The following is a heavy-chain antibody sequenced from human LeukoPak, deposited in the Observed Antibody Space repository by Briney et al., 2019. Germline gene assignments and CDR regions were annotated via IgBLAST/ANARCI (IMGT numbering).Heavy chain of an antibody. D-gene: IGHD6-19*01. CDR3: ATGSSGWYFPHFDY. V-gene: IGHV1-24*01. J-gene: IGHJ4*02. Sequence: ASVKVSCKVSGYTLTELSMHWVRQAPGKGLEWMGGFDPEDGETIYAQKFQGRVTMTEDTSTDTAYMELSSLRSEDTAVYYCATGSSGWYFPHFDYWGQGTLVTVSS. CDR1: GYTLTELS. CDR2: FDPEDGET.